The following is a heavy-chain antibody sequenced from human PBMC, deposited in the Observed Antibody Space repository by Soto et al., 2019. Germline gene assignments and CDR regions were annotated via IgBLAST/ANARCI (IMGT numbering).Heavy chain of an antibody. J-gene: IGHJ6*02. CDR2: IIPIFGTV. CDR1: GGTFRTYA. Sequence: QVQLLQSGAEVKKPGSSVRVSCEASGGTFRTYAISWVRQAPGQGLEWMGGIIPIFGTVNYAQKFQGRVTITADESTTTVYTDLRSLRSEDTAVYYCAKGAVAGTPTSYYYYGMDVWGQGTTVTVSS. CDR3: AKGAVAGTPTSYYYYGMDV. V-gene: IGHV1-69*12. D-gene: IGHD6-19*01.